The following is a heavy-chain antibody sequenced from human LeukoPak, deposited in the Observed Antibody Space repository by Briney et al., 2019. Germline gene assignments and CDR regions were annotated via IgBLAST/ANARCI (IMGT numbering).Heavy chain of an antibody. CDR3: ARDRGRGYYYYYMDV. V-gene: IGHV3-30-3*01. D-gene: IGHD3-10*01. Sequence: PGGSLRLSCAASGFTSSSYAMHWVRQAPGKGLEWVAVISYDGSNKYYADSVKGRFTISRDNSKNTLYLQMNSLRAEDTAVYYCARDRGRGYYYYYMDVWGKGTTVTVSS. J-gene: IGHJ6*03. CDR2: ISYDGSNK. CDR1: GFTSSSYA.